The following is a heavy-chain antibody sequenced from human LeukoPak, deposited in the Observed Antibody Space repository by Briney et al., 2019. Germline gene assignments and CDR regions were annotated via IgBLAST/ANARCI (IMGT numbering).Heavy chain of an antibody. CDR2: ISSSGYTI. CDR1: GFTFSSYE. V-gene: IGHV3-48*03. J-gene: IGHJ6*03. D-gene: IGHD3-10*01. CDR3: ARVMGSGPPYCYYYYMDV. Sequence: PGGSLRLSCAASGFTFSSYEINWVRLAPGKGLEWVSYISSSGYTIYYTDSVKGRFTISRDNAKNSLYLQMNTLRAEDTAVYYCARVMGSGPPYCYYYYMDVWGKGTTVTVSS.